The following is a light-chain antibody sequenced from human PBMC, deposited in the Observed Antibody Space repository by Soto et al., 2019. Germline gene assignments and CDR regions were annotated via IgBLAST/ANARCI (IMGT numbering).Light chain of an antibody. J-gene: IGKJ1*01. CDR2: AAS. CDR3: QKYNSAPHT. CDR1: QGISNY. Sequence: DMQLTQSPSSLSASVGDRVTIACRASQGISNYLAWYQQKPGKVPKLLIYAASTLQSGVASRFSGSGSGTDFTLTISSLQPEDVATYYCQKYNSAPHTFGQGTKVDIK. V-gene: IGKV1-27*01.